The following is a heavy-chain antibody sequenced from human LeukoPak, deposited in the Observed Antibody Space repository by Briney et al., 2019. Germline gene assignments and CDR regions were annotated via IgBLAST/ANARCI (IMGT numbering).Heavy chain of an antibody. CDR3: ARDSEGYCCSTSCYTEYFQH. CDR2: INPNSGGT. J-gene: IGHJ1*01. V-gene: IGHV1-2*02. Sequence: ASVKVSCKASGYTFTGYYMHWVRQAPGQGLEWMGWINPNSGGTNYAQKFQGRVTMTRDTSISTAYMELSRLRSDDTAVYYCARDSEGYCCSTSCYTEYFQHWGQGTLVTVSS. CDR1: GYTFTGYY. D-gene: IGHD2-2*02.